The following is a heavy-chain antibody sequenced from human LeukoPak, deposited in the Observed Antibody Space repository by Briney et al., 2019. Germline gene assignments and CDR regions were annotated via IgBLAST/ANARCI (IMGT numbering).Heavy chain of an antibody. CDR2: IYTSGST. J-gene: IGHJ6*03. CDR3: ARVYYYYYMDV. CDR1: GGSISSGSYY. Sequence: SETLSLIRTVSGGSISSGSYYWSWIRQPAGKGLEWIGRIYTSGSTNYNPSLKSRVTISVDTSKNQFSLKLSSVTAADTAVYYCARVYYYYYMDVWGKGTTVTVSS. V-gene: IGHV4-61*02.